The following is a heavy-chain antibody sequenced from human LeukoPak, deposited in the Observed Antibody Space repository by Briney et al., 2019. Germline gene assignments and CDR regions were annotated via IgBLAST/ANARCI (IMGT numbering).Heavy chain of an antibody. Sequence: SETLSLTCTVSGGSISSSSYYWDWIRQPPGKGLEWIGSIYYSGSTYYNPSLKSRVTISVDTSKNQFSLKLSSMTAADTAVYYCARHDLVVTATILDYWGQGTLVTVSS. D-gene: IGHD2-21*02. CDR3: ARHDLVVTATILDY. J-gene: IGHJ4*02. V-gene: IGHV4-39*01. CDR1: GGSISSSSYY. CDR2: IYYSGST.